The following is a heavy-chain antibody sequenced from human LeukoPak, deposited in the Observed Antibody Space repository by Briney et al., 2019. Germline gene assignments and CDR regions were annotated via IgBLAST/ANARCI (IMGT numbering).Heavy chain of an antibody. D-gene: IGHD3-22*01. Sequence: GGSLRLSCAASEFTFSSYSMNWVRQAPGKGLEWVSSISSSSSYIYYADSVKGRFTISRDNAKNSLYLQMNSLRAEDTAVYYCARVVWDSSGYYYGVWGQGTLVTVSS. CDR1: EFTFSSYS. J-gene: IGHJ4*02. CDR3: ARVVWDSSGYYYGV. V-gene: IGHV3-21*01. CDR2: ISSSSSYI.